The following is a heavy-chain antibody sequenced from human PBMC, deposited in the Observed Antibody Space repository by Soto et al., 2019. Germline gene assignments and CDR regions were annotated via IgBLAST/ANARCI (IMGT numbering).Heavy chain of an antibody. D-gene: IGHD3-16*01. CDR1: DLAFIGYY. V-gene: IGHV4-34*12. CDR3: ARNKRGEFES. CDR2: IIHSGST. Sequence: SETRCLTCSVYDLAFIGYYWGGILQPPGKGLEWIGEIIHSGSTNYNPSLNSRATISVDTYKNQFSLKLSSVTAADTAVYYCARNKRGEFESWGQGTLVTVSS. J-gene: IGHJ4*02.